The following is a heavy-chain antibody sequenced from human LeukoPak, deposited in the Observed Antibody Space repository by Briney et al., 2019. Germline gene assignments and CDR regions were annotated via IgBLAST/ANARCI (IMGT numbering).Heavy chain of an antibody. J-gene: IGHJ4*02. Sequence: ASVKVSCKASGYTFTSYGISWVRQAPGQGLEWMGWISAYNGNTNYAQKLQGRVTMTTDTSTSTAYMELRSLRSDDTAVYYCASSKQAGFLEWLTPLDYWGQGTLVTVSS. CDR1: GYTFTSYG. CDR3: ASSKQAGFLEWLTPLDY. V-gene: IGHV1-18*01. CDR2: ISAYNGNT. D-gene: IGHD3-3*01.